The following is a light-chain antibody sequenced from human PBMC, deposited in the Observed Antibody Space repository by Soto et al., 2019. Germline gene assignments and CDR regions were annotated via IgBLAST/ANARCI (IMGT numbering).Light chain of an antibody. CDR1: QSVLYSSNNKNF. V-gene: IGKV4-1*01. CDR2: WAS. CDR3: QQYYSPPPT. J-gene: IGKJ2*01. Sequence: DIVMTQSPDSLAVSLGERATINCKSSQSVLYSSNNKNFLAWYQQKTGQPPKLLIYWASTRESGVPDRFSGSGSGTDFTLTISSLQAEDVAVYYCQQYYSPPPTFGQGTELEIK.